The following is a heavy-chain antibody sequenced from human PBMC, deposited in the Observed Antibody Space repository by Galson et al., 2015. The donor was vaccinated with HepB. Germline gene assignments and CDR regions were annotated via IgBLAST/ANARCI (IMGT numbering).Heavy chain of an antibody. V-gene: IGHV3-33*01. J-gene: IGHJ4*02. D-gene: IGHD3-3*01. CDR2: IWYDGSNK. CDR3: AREGPYYDFWSGYYSRDFDY. CDR1: GFTFSSYG. Sequence: LRLSCAASGFTFSSYGMHWVRQAPGKGLEWVAVIWYDGSNKYYADSVKGRFTISRDNSKNTLYLQMNSLRAEDTAVYYCAREGPYYDFWSGYYSRDFDYWGQGTLVTVSS.